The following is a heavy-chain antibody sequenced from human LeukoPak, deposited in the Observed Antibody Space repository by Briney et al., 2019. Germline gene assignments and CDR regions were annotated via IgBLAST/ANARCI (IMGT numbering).Heavy chain of an antibody. V-gene: IGHV3-48*03. J-gene: IGHJ3*02. CDR2: ISSSGSTI. CDR1: GFTFSRYE. Sequence: GGSLRLSCAASGFTFSRYEMNWVRQAPGKGLEWVSYISSSGSTIYYADSVKGRFTISRDNAKNSLYLQMNSLRAEDTAVYYCARVVSGGVGRYFDWPDAFDIWGQGTMVTVSS. CDR3: ARVVSGGVGRYFDWPDAFDI. D-gene: IGHD3-9*01.